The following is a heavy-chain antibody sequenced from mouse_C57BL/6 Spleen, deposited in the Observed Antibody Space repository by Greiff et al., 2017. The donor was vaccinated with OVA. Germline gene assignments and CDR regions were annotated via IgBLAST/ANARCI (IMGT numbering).Heavy chain of an antibody. V-gene: IGHV1-82*01. D-gene: IGHD1-1*01. Sequence: QVQLQQSGPELAKPGASVKISCKASGYAFSSSWMNWVKQRPGKGLEWIGRIYPGDGDTNYNGKFKGKATLTADKSSSTAYMQLSSLTSEDSAVYFCARGVVPDYWGQGTTLTVSS. CDR2: IYPGDGDT. CDR1: GYAFSSSW. CDR3: ARGVVPDY. J-gene: IGHJ2*01.